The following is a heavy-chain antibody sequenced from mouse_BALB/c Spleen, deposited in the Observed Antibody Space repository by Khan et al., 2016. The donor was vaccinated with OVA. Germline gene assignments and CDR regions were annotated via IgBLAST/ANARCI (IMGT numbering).Heavy chain of an antibody. Sequence: EVPLQESGPDLVKPSQSLSLTCTVTGYSITSGYTWHWIRQFPGHKLEWMGYIYNSGSTNYNPSLKSRISITRDTSKNQFFLQLNSVTTEDTATYYCTRNYDYGAYAMDYWGQGTSVTVSS. D-gene: IGHD2-4*01. CDR1: GYSITSGYT. CDR3: TRNYDYGAYAMDY. V-gene: IGHV3-1*02. CDR2: IYNSGST. J-gene: IGHJ4*01.